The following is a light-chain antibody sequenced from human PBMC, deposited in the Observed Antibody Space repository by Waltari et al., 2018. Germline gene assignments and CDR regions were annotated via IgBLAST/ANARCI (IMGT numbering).Light chain of an antibody. CDR1: SSNIGKGYD. CDR2: GNN. V-gene: IGLV1-40*01. CDR3: QSYDSSLSGSKV. Sequence: SVLTQPPSVSGAPGQRVTISCTGSSSNIGKGYDVHWYQQLPGTAPKLLIYGNNNRPSGFPDQFSGSKSGTSATPAITVLQAEDEADYYCQSYDSSLSGSKVFGGGTKLTVL. J-gene: IGLJ3*02.